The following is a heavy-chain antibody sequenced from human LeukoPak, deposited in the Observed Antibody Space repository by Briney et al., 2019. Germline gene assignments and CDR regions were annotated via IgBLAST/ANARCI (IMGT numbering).Heavy chain of an antibody. V-gene: IGHV3-23*01. Sequence: GGSLRLSCAASGFTFISYAMSWVRQAPGERVEWVSGISGSGDSTYYADFVKGRFTISRDNVKNSLYLQMNNLRAEDTAVYFCASVPRWELHYFDFWGQGTLVTVSS. D-gene: IGHD1-26*01. J-gene: IGHJ4*02. CDR1: GFTFISYA. CDR3: ASVPRWELHYFDF. CDR2: ISGSGDST.